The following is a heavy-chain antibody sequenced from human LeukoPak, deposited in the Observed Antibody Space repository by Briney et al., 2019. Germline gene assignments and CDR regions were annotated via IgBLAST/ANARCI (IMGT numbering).Heavy chain of an antibody. Sequence: PGGSLRLSCAASGFTFSSYSMNWVRQAPGKGLEWVSFISSSRSYIYYADSVKGRFTISRDNAKNSLYLQMNSLRAEDAAVYYCVNRGGYSYAFDYWGQGTLVIVSS. V-gene: IGHV3-21*04. CDR3: VNRGGYSYAFDY. CDR1: GFTFSSYS. CDR2: ISSSRSYI. J-gene: IGHJ4*02. D-gene: IGHD5-18*01.